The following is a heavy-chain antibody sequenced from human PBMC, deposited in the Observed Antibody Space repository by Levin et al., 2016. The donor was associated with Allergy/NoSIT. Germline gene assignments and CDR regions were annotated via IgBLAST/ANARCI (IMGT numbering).Heavy chain of an antibody. J-gene: IGHJ4*02. V-gene: IGHV3-48*01. CDR2: ISSSSSTI. CDR3: ARDLANYYDSSGYYMNFDY. Sequence: VRQAPGKGLEWVSYISSSSSTIYYADSVKGRFTISRDNAKNSLYLQMNSLRAEDTAVYYCARDLANYYDSSGYYMNFDYWGQGTLVTVSS. D-gene: IGHD3-22*01.